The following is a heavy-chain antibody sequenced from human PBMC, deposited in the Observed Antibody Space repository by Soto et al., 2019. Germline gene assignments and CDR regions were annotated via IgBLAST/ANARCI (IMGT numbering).Heavy chain of an antibody. Sequence: QVHLVQSGAEVKTPGSSVKVSCKAAGGTFNTYTLIWVRQAPGHGLEWMGRIIPMLTVTNSAQKFQGRVTLTADKSTGTAFMELTRLRSADTAIYYCSIGSWSAETFDIWGQGTMVTVSS. J-gene: IGHJ3*02. V-gene: IGHV1-69*02. CDR2: IIPMLTVT. D-gene: IGHD2-2*01. CDR1: GGTFNTYT. CDR3: SIGSWSAETFDI.